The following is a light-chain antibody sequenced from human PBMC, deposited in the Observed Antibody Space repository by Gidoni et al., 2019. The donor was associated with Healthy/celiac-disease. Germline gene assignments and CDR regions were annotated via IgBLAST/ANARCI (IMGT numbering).Light chain of an antibody. V-gene: IGLV1-40*01. CDR2: GNS. CDR3: QAYDSSLSGSDV. Sequence: QSVLTQPPSVSGSPGQRVTISCTGSSSNIGAGYDVHWYQQIPGTAPKILIYGNSNRPSGVPDRFSGAKSGTSASLAITGLQAEDEADYYCQAYDSSLSGSDVFGTGTKVTV. J-gene: IGLJ1*01. CDR1: SSNIGAGYD.